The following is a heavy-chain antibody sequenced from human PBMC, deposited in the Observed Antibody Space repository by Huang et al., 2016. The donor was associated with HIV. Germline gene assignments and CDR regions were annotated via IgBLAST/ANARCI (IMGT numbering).Heavy chain of an antibody. CDR1: CGSISGNY. J-gene: IGHJ5*02. V-gene: IGHV4-34*12. D-gene: IGHD5-18*01. CDR2: VVPTGGT. CDR3: ARVRYSYGSWWLDP. Sequence: QVQLQQWGAGLLKPSETLSLTCAVYCGSISGNYWNGFRPSPGKGREWIGEVVPTGGTNYKPVPKSRVTISVDMSKNQFSLKLRSATAADTAVYYCARVRYSYGSWWLDPWGQGTLVTVSS.